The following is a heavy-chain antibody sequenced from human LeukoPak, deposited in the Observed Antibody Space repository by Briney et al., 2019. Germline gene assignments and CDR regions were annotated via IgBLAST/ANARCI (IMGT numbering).Heavy chain of an antibody. CDR1: GYTFTGYY. CDR2: INPNSGGT. CDR3: ARPLAPYYDSSGYYGDALDI. D-gene: IGHD3-22*01. Sequence: ASVKVSCKASGYTFTGYYMHWVRQAPGQGLEWMGWINPNSGGTNYAQKFQGRVTMTRDTSISTAYMELSRLRSDDTAVYYCARPLAPYYDSSGYYGDALDIWGQGTMVTVSS. V-gene: IGHV1-2*02. J-gene: IGHJ3*02.